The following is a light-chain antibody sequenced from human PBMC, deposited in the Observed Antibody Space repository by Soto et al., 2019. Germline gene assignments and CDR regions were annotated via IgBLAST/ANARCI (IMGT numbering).Light chain of an antibody. CDR2: EVS. CDR1: SSDVGGYAY. Sequence: QSALTQPASVSGSPGQTITIYCNGTSSDVGGYAYVSWYQQYPGKVPKLVISEVSNRPSGVSHRFSGSRSGNTASLTISGLQAEDEADYHCSSYTSRTTPVFGGGTKLTVL. V-gene: IGLV2-14*01. J-gene: IGLJ2*01. CDR3: SSYTSRTTPV.